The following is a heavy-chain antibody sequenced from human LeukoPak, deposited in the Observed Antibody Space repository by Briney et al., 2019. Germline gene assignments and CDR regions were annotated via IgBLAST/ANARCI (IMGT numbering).Heavy chain of an antibody. CDR1: GFTFTTYT. D-gene: IGHD1-1*01. J-gene: IGHJ3*01. CDR3: VRDGMSGTPNAFDV. V-gene: IGHV3-30*04. Sequence: GRSLRLSCAASGFTFTTYTMDWVRQAPGKGLEWVALILNDGSDENYADSVKGRFTISRDSSRNTVELQTNSLRPEDTAVYYCVRDGMSGTPNAFDVWGPGTMVTVSS. CDR2: ILNDGSDE.